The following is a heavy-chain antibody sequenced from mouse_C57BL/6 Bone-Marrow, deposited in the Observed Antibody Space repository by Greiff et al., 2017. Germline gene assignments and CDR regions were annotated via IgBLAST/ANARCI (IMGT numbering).Heavy chain of an antibody. J-gene: IGHJ2*01. CDR3: ARGQAQAPYFDY. CDR2: INPSNGGT. V-gene: IGHV1-53*01. CDR1: GYTFTSYW. Sequence: QVQLKQPGTELVKPGASVKLSCKASGYTFTSYWMHWVKQRPGQGLEWIGNINPSNGGTNYNEKFKSKATLTVDKSSSTAYMQLSSLTSEDSAVYYCARGQAQAPYFDYWGQGTTLTVSS. D-gene: IGHD3-2*02.